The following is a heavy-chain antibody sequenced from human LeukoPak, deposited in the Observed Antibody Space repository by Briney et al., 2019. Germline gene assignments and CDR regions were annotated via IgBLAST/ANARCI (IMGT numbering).Heavy chain of an antibody. V-gene: IGHV3-74*01. D-gene: IGHD4-11*01. J-gene: IGHJ3*02. CDR2: IKSDGSST. Sequence: GGSLRLSCAASGFAFSSYGMHWVRQAPGKGLVWVSHIKSDGSSTSYADSVKGRFTISRDNAKNTLYLQMNSLRAEDTAVYYCVRDNYRWDIWGQGTMVTVSS. CDR1: GFAFSSYG. CDR3: VRDNYRWDI.